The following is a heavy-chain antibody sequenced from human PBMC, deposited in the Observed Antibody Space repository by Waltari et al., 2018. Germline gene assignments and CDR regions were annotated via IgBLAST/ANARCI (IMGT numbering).Heavy chain of an antibody. CDR1: GGSISSGSYY. CDR3: ARIIAAAGRGYYYYYMDV. D-gene: IGHD6-13*01. CDR2: IYTSGST. J-gene: IGHJ6*03. Sequence: QVQLQESGPGLVKPSQTLSLTCTVSGGSISSGSYYWSWIRQPAGKGLEWIGRIYTSGSTNYNPSLKSRVTISVDTSKNQFSLKLSSVTAADTAVYYCARIIAAAGRGYYYYYMDVWGKGTTVTVSS. V-gene: IGHV4-61*02.